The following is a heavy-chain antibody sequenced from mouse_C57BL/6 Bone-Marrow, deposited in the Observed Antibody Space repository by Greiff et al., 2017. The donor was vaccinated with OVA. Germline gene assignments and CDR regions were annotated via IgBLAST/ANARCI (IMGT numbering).Heavy chain of an antibody. CDR1: GFTFSDYY. CDR3: ARHGSIYYAMDY. D-gene: IGHD2-10*02. J-gene: IGHJ4*01. Sequence: EVQLVESGGGLVQPGGSLKLSCAASGFTFSDYYMYWVRQTPEKRLEWVAYISNGGGSNSYPYTVKGRFTISSDNAKNTLYLQKSRLKPEDTAKYYCARHGSIYYAMDYWGQGTSVTVSS. V-gene: IGHV5-12*01. CDR2: ISNGGGSN.